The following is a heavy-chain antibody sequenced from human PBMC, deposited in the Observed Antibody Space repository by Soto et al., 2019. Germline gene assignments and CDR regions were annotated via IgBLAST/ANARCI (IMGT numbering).Heavy chain of an antibody. CDR2: IGGYKGNT. CDR3: APHPLYTGMPSGD. J-gene: IGHJ4*02. CDR1: GYTFTNYG. Sequence: QVQLVQSGAEVREPGASVKVSCKASGYTFTNYGVSWVRQAPGQGLEWMGWIGGYKGNTNDAQKLQGRVTLTTDTSTSTAYMELRSLRSEATAVDYCAPHPLYTGMPSGDWGQGTLVTVSS. V-gene: IGHV1-18*01. D-gene: IGHD5-18*01.